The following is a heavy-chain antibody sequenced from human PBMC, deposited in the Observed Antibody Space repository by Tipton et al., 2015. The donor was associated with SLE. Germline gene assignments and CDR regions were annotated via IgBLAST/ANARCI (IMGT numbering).Heavy chain of an antibody. Sequence: TLSLTCTVSGGSISGYYWSWVRQPPGKGLEWIGYISFSGLTNYNPSVRSRVSTSMDTSKNQFSLKLNSVTTADTAVYYCARCGGGYGMDVWGQGTTVTVSS. D-gene: IGHD2-21*01. CDR2: ISFSGLT. CDR3: ARCGGGYGMDV. CDR1: GGSISGYY. J-gene: IGHJ6*02. V-gene: IGHV4-59*07.